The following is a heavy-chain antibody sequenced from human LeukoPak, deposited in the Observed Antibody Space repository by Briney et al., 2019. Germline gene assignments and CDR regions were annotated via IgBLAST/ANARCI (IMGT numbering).Heavy chain of an antibody. V-gene: IGHV3-23*01. CDR3: AEDSAKKYDDY. D-gene: IGHD2/OR15-2a*01. CDR1: GFTFSNYA. Sequence: GGSLRLSCAASGFTFSNYAMSWVRQAPGKGLEWVSGISGSDGTTYYADSVKGRFTISRDNSKNTLYLQMNGLRAEDTAVYYCAEDSAKKYDDYWGQGTLVTVSS. J-gene: IGHJ4*02. CDR2: ISGSDGTT.